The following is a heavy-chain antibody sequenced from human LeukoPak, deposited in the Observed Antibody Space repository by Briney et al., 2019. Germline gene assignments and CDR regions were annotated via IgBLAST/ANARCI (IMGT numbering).Heavy chain of an antibody. J-gene: IGHJ4*02. CDR1: GGTFSSYA. CDR3: AQNFYDSSGLYFDY. V-gene: IGHV3-23*01. CDR2: ISGSGGST. Sequence: GASVKVSCKASGGTFSSYAMSWVRQAPGKGLEWVSAISGSGGSTYYADSVKGRFTISRDNAKNSLYLQMNSLRAADTAVYYCAQNFYDSSGLYFDYWGQGTLVTVSS. D-gene: IGHD3-22*01.